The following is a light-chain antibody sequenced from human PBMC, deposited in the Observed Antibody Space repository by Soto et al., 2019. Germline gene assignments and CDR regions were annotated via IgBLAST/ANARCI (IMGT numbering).Light chain of an antibody. CDR2: GAS. V-gene: IGKV3-20*01. CDR3: QQYSKSPIT. CDR1: QIVNSTY. J-gene: IGKJ5*01. Sequence: EVVLTQSPGTLSLSPGERATLSCRASQIVNSTYLAWYQHKPGQSPRFLIYGASRRATGIPDRFSGSGTGTDFTLTISRVEPEDVAIYYCQQYSKSPITFGQGTRLEIK.